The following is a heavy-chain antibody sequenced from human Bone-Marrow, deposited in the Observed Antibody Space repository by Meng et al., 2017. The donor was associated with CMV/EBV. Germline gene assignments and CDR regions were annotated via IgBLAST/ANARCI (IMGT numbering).Heavy chain of an antibody. J-gene: IGHJ4*02. CDR1: GFTFSSYA. CDR2: ISGSGGST. Sequence: GSLRLSCAASGFTFSSYAMSWVRQAPGKGLEWVSAISGSGGSTNYADSVKGRFTISRDNSKNTLYLQMNSLRAEDTAVYYGATWARNSDDYWGQGTLVTVSS. CDR3: ATWARNSDDY. V-gene: IGHV3-23*01.